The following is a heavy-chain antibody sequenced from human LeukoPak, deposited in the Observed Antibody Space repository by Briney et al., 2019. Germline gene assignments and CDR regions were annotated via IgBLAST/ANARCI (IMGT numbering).Heavy chain of an antibody. V-gene: IGHV3-7*01. CDR2: IKQDGSEK. J-gene: IGHJ5*02. CDR3: ARVRRALNWFDP. D-gene: IGHD1-26*01. Sequence: GGSLRLSCAASGFTFSSYAMSWVRQAPGKGLEWVANIKQDGSEKYYVDSVKGRFTISRDNAKNSLYLQMNSLRAEDTAVYYCARVRRALNWFDPWGQGTLVTVSS. CDR1: GFTFSSYA.